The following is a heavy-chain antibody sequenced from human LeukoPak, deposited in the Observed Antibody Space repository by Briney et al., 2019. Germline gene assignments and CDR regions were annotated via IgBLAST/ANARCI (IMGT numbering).Heavy chain of an antibody. D-gene: IGHD3-3*01. J-gene: IGHJ4*02. CDR1: RFTFSNYW. CDR3: ARGSIFGVVNRGGGVYFDY. V-gene: IGHV3-7*01. Sequence: PGGSLRLSCAASRFTFSNYWMSWVREAPGKGLEWVANIKEDVSEKYYVDSVKGRFTIFRDNAKNSLYLQMNSLRAEDTAVYYCARGSIFGVVNRGGGVYFDYWGQGTLVTVSS. CDR2: IKEDVSEK.